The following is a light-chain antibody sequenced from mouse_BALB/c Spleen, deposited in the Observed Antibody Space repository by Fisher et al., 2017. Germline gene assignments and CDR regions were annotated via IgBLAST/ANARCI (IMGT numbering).Light chain of an antibody. J-gene: IGKJ5*01. Sequence: IVITQTPAIMSASLGEEITLTCSASSSVSYMHWYQQKSGTSPKLLIYRTSNLASGVPARFSGSGSGTSYSLTISSMEAEDAATYYCQQWSSNPLTFGAGTKLELK. CDR2: RTS. V-gene: IGKV4-80*01. CDR3: QQWSSNPLT. CDR1: SSVSY.